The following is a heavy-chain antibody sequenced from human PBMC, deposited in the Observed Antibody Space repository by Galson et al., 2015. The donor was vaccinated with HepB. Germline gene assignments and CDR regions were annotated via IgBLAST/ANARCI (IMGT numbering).Heavy chain of an antibody. CDR2: IRNRANNYAT. J-gene: IGHJ6*03. V-gene: IGHV3-73*01. CDR3: TSVGHRYYHYYYMDV. Sequence: FLRLSCAASGFTFSGSGIHWVRLASGKGLEWVGRIRNRANNYATAYAASVRGRFTVSRDDSKNTAYLQMNSLKTEDTAVYYCTSVGHRYYHYYYMDVWGKGTTVTVSS. CDR1: GFTFSGSG. D-gene: IGHD3/OR15-3a*01.